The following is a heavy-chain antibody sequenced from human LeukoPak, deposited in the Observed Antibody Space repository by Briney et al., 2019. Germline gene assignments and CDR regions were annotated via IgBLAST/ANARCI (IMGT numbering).Heavy chain of an antibody. J-gene: IGHJ4*02. D-gene: IGHD1-26*01. V-gene: IGHV3-21*01. CDR2: ISISSNYI. CDR1: GFTFSRYS. CDR3: TRDEEGASREFDY. Sequence: GGSLRLSCAASGFTFSRYSMNWVRQAPGKGLEWVSSISISSNYIYYTDSVKGRFTISRDNAKNSLYLQMNSLRVEDTAVYYCTRDEEGASREFDYWGQGALVTVSS.